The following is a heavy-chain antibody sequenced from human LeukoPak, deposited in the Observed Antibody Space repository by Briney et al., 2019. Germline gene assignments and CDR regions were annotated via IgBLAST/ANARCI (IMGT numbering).Heavy chain of an antibody. CDR2: ISSGNDYI. V-gene: IGHV3-21*01. Sequence: KTGGSLRLSCAASGFTFSSYEMNWVRQAPGKGLEWVSSISSGNDYIYYADSVKGRFTISRDNAKNSFYLQMNNLRVEDTAVYYCVGGPEETSRWGPGTLVTVSS. CDR1: GFTFSSYE. CDR3: VGGPEETSR. J-gene: IGHJ4*02.